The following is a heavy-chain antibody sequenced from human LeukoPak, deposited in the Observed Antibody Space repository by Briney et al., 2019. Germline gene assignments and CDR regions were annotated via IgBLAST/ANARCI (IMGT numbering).Heavy chain of an antibody. CDR3: ARVRRGIQQWLVGSYYYYYMDV. CDR1: GYSISGGHY. Sequence: PSETLSLTCTVSGYSISGGHYWGWIRQPPGKGLEWIGSIYRSGNTFYNPSLKSRVTISVDTSKNQFSLKLSSVTAADTAVYYCARVRRGIQQWLVGSYYYYYMDVWGKGTTVTVSS. J-gene: IGHJ6*03. D-gene: IGHD6-19*01. CDR2: IYRSGNT. V-gene: IGHV4-38-2*02.